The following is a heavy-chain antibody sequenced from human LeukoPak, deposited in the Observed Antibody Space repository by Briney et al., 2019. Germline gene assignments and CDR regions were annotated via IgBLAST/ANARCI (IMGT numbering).Heavy chain of an antibody. V-gene: IGHV4-61*02. Sequence: PSETLSLTCTVSGGSISSGSYYWSWIRQPAGKGLEWIGRIYTSGSTNYNPSLKSRVTISVDTSKNQFSLKLSSVTAADTAVYYCARGFSAYSSGYYYYYFDYWGQGTLVTVSS. D-gene: IGHD3-22*01. CDR1: GGSISSGSYY. J-gene: IGHJ4*02. CDR2: IYTSGST. CDR3: ARGFSAYSSGYYYYYFDY.